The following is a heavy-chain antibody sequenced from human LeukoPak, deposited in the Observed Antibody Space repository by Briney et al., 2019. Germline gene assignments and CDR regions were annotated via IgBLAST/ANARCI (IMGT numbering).Heavy chain of an antibody. D-gene: IGHD6-19*01. J-gene: IGHJ3*02. CDR2: IIPIFGTA. CDR1: GYTFTGYY. Sequence: SVKVSCKASGYTFTGYYMHWVRQAPGQGLEWMGGIIPIFGTANYAQKFQGRVTITADESTSTAYMELSSLRSEDTAVYYCARAHSPLRQWLAFDIWGQGTMVTVSS. CDR3: ARAHSPLRQWLAFDI. V-gene: IGHV1-69*13.